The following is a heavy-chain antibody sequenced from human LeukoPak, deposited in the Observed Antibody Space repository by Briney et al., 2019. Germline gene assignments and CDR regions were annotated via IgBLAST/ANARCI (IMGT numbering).Heavy chain of an antibody. V-gene: IGHV1-69*13. D-gene: IGHD2-15*01. J-gene: IGHJ6*02. CDR1: GATFSDFV. Sequence: ASVKVACMASGATFSDFVISWVRQAAGRGLEWMGGIIPIFGTANYAQKFQGRVTITADESTSTAYMELSSLRSEDTAVYYCARDCSGGSCYSGPHYYYGMDVWGQGTTVTVSS. CDR2: IIPIFGTA. CDR3: ARDCSGGSCYSGPHYYYGMDV.